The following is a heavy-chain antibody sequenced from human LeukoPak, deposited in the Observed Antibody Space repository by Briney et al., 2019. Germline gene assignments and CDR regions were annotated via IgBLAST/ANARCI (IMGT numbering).Heavy chain of an antibody. CDR2: ISSNGGST. Sequence: TGGSLRLSCAASGFTFSSYAMHWVRQAPGKGLEYVPAISSNGGSTYYADSVKGRFTISRDNSKNTLYLQMGSLRAEDMAVYYCARGSVDGSGSGYYGMDVWGQGTTVTVSS. CDR3: ARGSVDGSGSGYYGMDV. CDR1: GFTFSSYA. J-gene: IGHJ6*02. V-gene: IGHV3-64*02. D-gene: IGHD3-10*01.